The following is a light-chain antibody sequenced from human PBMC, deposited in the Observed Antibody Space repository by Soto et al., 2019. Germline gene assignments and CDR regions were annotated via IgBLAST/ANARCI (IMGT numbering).Light chain of an antibody. J-gene: IGLJ1*01. CDR3: QAWDSRTALYV. CDR2: QDS. CDR1: KLGDKY. Sequence: SYELTQPPSVSVSPGQTASITCSGEKLGDKYACWYQQKPGQSPVLVIYQDSKRPSGIPERFSGSNSGNTATLTISGTQAMDEADYYCQAWDSRTALYVFGTGTKLTVL. V-gene: IGLV3-1*01.